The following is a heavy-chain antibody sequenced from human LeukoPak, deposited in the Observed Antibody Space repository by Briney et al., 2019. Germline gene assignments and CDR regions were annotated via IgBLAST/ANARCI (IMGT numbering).Heavy chain of an antibody. CDR1: GGSISGYF. J-gene: IGHJ4*02. V-gene: IGHV4-34*01. CDR3: ASSFYYDSRDY. D-gene: IGHD3-22*01. CDR2: ITPSGST. Sequence: PSETLSLTCTVSGGSISGYFWSWIRQPPGKGLEWIGEITPSGSTNYSPSLKSRVSISIDTSKKKLSLRLTSVTAAGSAVYYCASSFYYDSRDYWGQGTLVTVSS.